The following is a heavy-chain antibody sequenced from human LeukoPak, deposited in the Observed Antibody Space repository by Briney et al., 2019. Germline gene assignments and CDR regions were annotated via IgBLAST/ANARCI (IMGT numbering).Heavy chain of an antibody. J-gene: IGHJ4*02. Sequence: GALRLSCAASGFTFSSYAMHWVRQAPGKGLEWVAVISYDGSNKYYADSVKGRFTISRDNSKNTLYLQMNSLRAEDTAVYYCARVKTGLFEIFDYWGQGTLVTVSS. CDR3: ARVKTGLFEIFDY. CDR1: GFTFSSYA. CDR2: ISYDGSNK. D-gene: IGHD3-10*01. V-gene: IGHV3-30*04.